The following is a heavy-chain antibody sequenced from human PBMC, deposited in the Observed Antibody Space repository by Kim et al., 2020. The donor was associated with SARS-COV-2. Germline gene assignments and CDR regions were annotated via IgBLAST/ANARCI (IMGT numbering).Heavy chain of an antibody. D-gene: IGHD3-22*01. V-gene: IGHV3-23*01. Sequence: GGSLRLSCAASGFTFSSYAMSWVRQAPGKGLEWVASISGSGGSTYYADSVKGRFTISRDNSNNTLHLQMNSLRAEGTAVYYCASSGRRITRIVVLGMDGWGQGTTVTVSS. CDR3: ASSGRRITRIVVLGMDG. J-gene: IGHJ6*02. CDR1: GFTFSSYA. CDR2: ISGSGGST.